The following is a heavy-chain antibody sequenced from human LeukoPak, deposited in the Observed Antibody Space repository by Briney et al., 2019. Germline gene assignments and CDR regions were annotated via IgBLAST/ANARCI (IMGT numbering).Heavy chain of an antibody. J-gene: IGHJ4*02. Sequence: ASVTVSCTASGYTFTSYGISWVRQAPGQGLEWMGWISAYNGNTNYAQKLQGRVTMTTDTSTSTAYMELRSLRSDDTAVYYCARDHRAGYYDSSGYFSGIDYWGQGTLVTVSS. CDR1: GYTFTSYG. CDR2: ISAYNGNT. V-gene: IGHV1-18*01. CDR3: ARDHRAGYYDSSGYFSGIDY. D-gene: IGHD3-22*01.